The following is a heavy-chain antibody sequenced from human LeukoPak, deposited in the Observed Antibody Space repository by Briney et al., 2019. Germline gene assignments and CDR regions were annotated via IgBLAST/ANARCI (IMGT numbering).Heavy chain of an antibody. J-gene: IGHJ6*04. D-gene: IGHD6-6*01. CDR2: IYYSGST. Sequence: SETLSLICTVSGGSISSYYWSWIRQPPGKGLEWIGYIYYSGSTNYNPSLKSRVTISVDTSKNQFSLKLSSVTAADTAVYYCARFEYSSSSGLDVWGKGTTVTVSS. V-gene: IGHV4-59*01. CDR3: ARFEYSSSSGLDV. CDR1: GGSISSYY.